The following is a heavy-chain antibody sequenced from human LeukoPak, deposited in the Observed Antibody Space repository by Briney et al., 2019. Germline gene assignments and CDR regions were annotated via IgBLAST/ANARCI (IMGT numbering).Heavy chain of an antibody. CDR3: AREYSSSSLVRSQRYLDV. D-gene: IGHD6-6*01. V-gene: IGHV4-34*01. CDR2: INHSGST. CDR1: GGSFSGYY. Sequence: SETLSLTCAAYGGSFSGYYWSWIRQPPGKGLEWIGEINHSGSTNYNPSLKSRVTISVDTSKNQFSLKLSSVTAADTAVYYCAREYSSSSLVRSQRYLDVWGKGTTVTVSS. J-gene: IGHJ6*04.